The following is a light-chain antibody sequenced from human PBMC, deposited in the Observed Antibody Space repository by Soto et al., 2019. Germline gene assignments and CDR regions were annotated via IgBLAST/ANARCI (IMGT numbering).Light chain of an antibody. CDR1: QSVSSY. Sequence: EIVLTQSPATLSLSPGERSTVSCRASQSVSSYSAWYQQKPGQAPRLLIYDTSNRATGIPARFSGSGSGTDFTLTISGPAPEDFAVYYCQQRSNWQYTFGLGTRLEIK. J-gene: IGKJ2*01. CDR3: QQRSNWQYT. V-gene: IGKV3-11*01. CDR2: DTS.